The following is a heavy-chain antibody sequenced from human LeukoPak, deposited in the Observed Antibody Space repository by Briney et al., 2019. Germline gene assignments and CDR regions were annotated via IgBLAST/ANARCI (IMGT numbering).Heavy chain of an antibody. V-gene: IGHV1-18*01. J-gene: IGHJ6*02. Sequence: GASVKVSCKASGYTFTSYAMHWVRQAPGQRLEWMGWISAYNGNTNYAQKVQGRVTMTTDTSTSTVYMELRSLRSDDTAVYYCARDRCSGDSCYSRGYYYYGMDVWGQGTTVTVSS. CDR1: GYTFTSYA. CDR3: ARDRCSGDSCYSRGYYYYGMDV. D-gene: IGHD2-15*01. CDR2: ISAYNGNT.